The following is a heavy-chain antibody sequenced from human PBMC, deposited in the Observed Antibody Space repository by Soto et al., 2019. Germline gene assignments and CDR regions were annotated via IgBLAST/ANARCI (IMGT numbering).Heavy chain of an antibody. CDR2: ISGSGGST. D-gene: IGHD3-10*01. CDR1: GFTFSSYA. J-gene: IGHJ5*02. CDR3: AKSEGFGELIGREGWFDP. Sequence: GGSLRLSCAASGFTFSSYAMSWVRQAPGKGLEWVSAISGSGGSTYYADSVKGRFTISRDNSKNTLYLQMNSLRAEDTAVYYCAKSEGFGELIGREGWFDPWGQGTLVTVSS. V-gene: IGHV3-23*01.